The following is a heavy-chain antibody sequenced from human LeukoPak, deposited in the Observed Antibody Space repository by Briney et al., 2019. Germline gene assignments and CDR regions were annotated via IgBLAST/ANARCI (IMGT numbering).Heavy chain of an antibody. CDR1: GFTFSSYA. CDR3: ARDLTYYDILTGYSD. CDR2: ISYDGSNK. Sequence: GGSLRLSCAASGFTFSSYAMHWVRQAPGKGLEWVAVISYDGSNKYYADSVKGRFTISRDNSKNTLYLQMNSLRAEDTAVYYCARDLTYYDILTGYSDWGQGTLVTVSS. D-gene: IGHD3-9*01. V-gene: IGHV3-30*04. J-gene: IGHJ4*02.